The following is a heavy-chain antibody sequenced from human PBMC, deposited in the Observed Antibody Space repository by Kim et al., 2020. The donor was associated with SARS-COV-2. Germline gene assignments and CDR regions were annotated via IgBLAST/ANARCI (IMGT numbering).Heavy chain of an antibody. D-gene: IGHD2-15*01. V-gene: IGHV4-34*01. Sequence: SETLSLTCAVYGGSFSGHYWSWIRQPPGKGLEWIGEINHSGSTNYNPSLKSRVTISVDTSKNQFSLKLSSVTAADTAVYYCASRKGYCSGGSCYVRGRLGGMDVWGQGTTVTVSS. CDR2: INHSGST. CDR1: GGSFSGHY. J-gene: IGHJ6*02. CDR3: ASRKGYCSGGSCYVRGRLGGMDV.